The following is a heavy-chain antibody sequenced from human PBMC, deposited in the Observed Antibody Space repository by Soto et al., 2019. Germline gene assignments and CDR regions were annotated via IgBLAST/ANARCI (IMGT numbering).Heavy chain of an antibody. J-gene: IGHJ6*02. CDR3: AIRQRYCSSWRGYYSGLDV. Sequence: QVQLVESGGGVVQPGRSLRLSCAASGFTFSSYAMHWVRQAPGKGLEWVAVISYDGSNKYYADSVKGRFTISRDNSKNSLHLQMTGLRAEDTAVYCGAIRQRYCSSWRGYYSGLDVWGQGTTVTVSS. D-gene: IGHD6-13*01. CDR1: GFTFSSYA. V-gene: IGHV3-30-3*01. CDR2: ISYDGSNK.